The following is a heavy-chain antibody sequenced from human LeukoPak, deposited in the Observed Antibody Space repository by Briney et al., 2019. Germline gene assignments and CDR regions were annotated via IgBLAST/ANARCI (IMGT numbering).Heavy chain of an antibody. V-gene: IGHV4-59*01. CDR3: ARVPRIEAGATGDWFDP. Sequence: SETLSLTCTVSGGSISSYYWSWIRQPPGKGLEWIGFIYYSGSTNYNPSLKSRVTISVGTSKNQFFLNLRSVTAADTAVYYCARVPRIEAGATGDWFDPWGQGTVVTVSS. D-gene: IGHD6-13*01. CDR1: GGSISSYY. J-gene: IGHJ5*02. CDR2: IYYSGST.